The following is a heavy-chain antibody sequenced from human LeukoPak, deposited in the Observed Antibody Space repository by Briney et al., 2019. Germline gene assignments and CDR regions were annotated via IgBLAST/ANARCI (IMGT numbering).Heavy chain of an antibody. D-gene: IGHD5-18*01. V-gene: IGHV4-34*01. Sequence: SETLSLTCAVYGGSFSGYYWSWIRQPPGKGLEWIGEINHSGSTNYNPSLKSRVTISVDTSKNQFSLKLSSVAAADTAVYYCASLGLGYSYGYFDYWGQGTLVTVSS. J-gene: IGHJ4*02. CDR1: GGSFSGYY. CDR3: ASLGLGYSYGYFDY. CDR2: INHSGST.